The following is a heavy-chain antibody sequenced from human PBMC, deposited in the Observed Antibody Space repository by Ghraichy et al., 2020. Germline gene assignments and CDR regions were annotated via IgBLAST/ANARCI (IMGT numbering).Heavy chain of an antibody. Sequence: GSLRLSCVGSGFTFSSYSMNWVRQAPGKGLEWVSTISSRSAYIYYADSVQGRFTISRDNAKNSLYLQLNSLRAEDTAVYYCARDLSLANPGGFDYWGQGTLVTVSS. CDR2: ISSRSAYI. V-gene: IGHV3-21*01. D-gene: IGHD1-14*01. CDR3: ARDLSLANPGGFDY. J-gene: IGHJ4*02. CDR1: GFTFSSYS.